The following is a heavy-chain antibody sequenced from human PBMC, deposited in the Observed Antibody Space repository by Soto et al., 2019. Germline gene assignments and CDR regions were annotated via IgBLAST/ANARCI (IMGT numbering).Heavy chain of an antibody. CDR1: GGTFTSYA. J-gene: IGHJ4*02. CDR3: ATRTRLHYSDRSGPLDY. D-gene: IGHD3-22*01. V-gene: IGHV1-69*01. Sequence: QVQLVQSGAEVKKPGSSVKLSCRTSGGTFTSYAVSWVRQAPGQGLEWMGEITPIFGTAYSAQQFQGRVTITADESTSTAYMAVNSLSSEDPAVYDCATRTRLHYSDRSGPLDYWCQGTLVTASS. CDR2: ITPIFGTA.